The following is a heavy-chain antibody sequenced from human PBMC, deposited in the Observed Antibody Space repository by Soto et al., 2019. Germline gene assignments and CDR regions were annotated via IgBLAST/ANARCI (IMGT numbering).Heavy chain of an antibody. CDR2: ITGSSSYI. D-gene: IGHD3-9*01. Sequence: DVQLVESGGGLVKPGGSLRLSCAASGFIFSSHNRNWLRQAPGKALEWVSSITGSSSYIFYADSVKGRFTISRDNAKNTVYLQVNSLRAEDTGVYYCARLVASETGYGMDVWGQGTTVTVSS. CDR1: GFIFSSHN. CDR3: ARLVASETGYGMDV. V-gene: IGHV3-21*06. J-gene: IGHJ6*02.